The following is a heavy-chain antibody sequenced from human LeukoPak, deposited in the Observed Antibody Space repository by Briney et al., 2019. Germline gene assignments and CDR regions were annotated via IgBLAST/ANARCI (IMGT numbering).Heavy chain of an antibody. CDR3: AREGVEQWLVGRLDV. J-gene: IGHJ6*04. V-gene: IGHV1-69*01. CDR1: GGTFSSYA. CDR2: IIPIFGTA. Sequence: SVKVSCKASGGTFSSYAISWVRQAPGQGLEWMGGIIPIFGTANYAQRFQGRVTITADESTSTAYMELSSLRSEDTAVYYCAREGVEQWLVGRLDVWGKGTTVTVSS. D-gene: IGHD6-19*01.